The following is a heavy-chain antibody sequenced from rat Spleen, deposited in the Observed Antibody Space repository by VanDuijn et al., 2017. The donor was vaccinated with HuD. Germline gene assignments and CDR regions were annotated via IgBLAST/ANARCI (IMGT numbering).Heavy chain of an antibody. CDR2: ITNTGGIT. CDR3: TRADYYYGSYPLDY. Sequence: EVQLVESGGGLVQPGRSLKLSCVASGFTLNNYWMTWIRQAPGKGLEWLASITNTGGITYYPDSVKGRFTISRDNAKNTLYLQMNSLRSEDTATYYCTRADYYYGSYPLDYWGQGVMVTVSS. CDR1: GFTLNNYW. D-gene: IGHD1-2*01. V-gene: IGHV5-31*01. J-gene: IGHJ2*01.